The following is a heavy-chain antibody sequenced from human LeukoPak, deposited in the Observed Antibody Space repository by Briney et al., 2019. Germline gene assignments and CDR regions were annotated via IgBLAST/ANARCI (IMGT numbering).Heavy chain of an antibody. CDR3: ARDQDYYGSGSYGPDH. D-gene: IGHD3-10*01. J-gene: IGHJ4*02. CDR2: IYHSGST. Sequence: SETLSLTCTVSGGSISRSSYYWGWVRQPPGKGLEWLASIYHSGSTFYNPSLQSRVTISVDTSKNQFSLRLRSVTAADTAVYYCARDQDYYGSGSYGPDHWGQGTLVIVSS. V-gene: IGHV4-39*07. CDR1: GGSISRSSYY.